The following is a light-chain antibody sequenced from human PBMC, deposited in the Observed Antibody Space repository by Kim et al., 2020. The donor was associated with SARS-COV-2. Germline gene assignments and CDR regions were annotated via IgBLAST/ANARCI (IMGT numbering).Light chain of an antibody. CDR1: STDFTTYNY. CDR3: TSHANDNYV. CDR2: EIT. V-gene: IGLV2-8*01. J-gene: IGLJ7*01. Sequence: PGQSVTISCSGTSTDFTTYNYVSWYQQHPGKAPKLIIYEITKRPSGVPDRFSGSKSGDTASLTVSGLQAEDEADYYCTSHANDNYVFGAGTQLTVL.